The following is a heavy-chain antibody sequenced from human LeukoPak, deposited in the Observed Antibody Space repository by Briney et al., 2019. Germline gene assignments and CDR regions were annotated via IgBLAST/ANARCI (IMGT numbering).Heavy chain of an antibody. D-gene: IGHD4-23*01. J-gene: IGHJ6*02. CDR2: IYYSGST. Sequence: SETLSLTCTVSGGSISSCYWSWIRQPPGKGLEWIGYIYYSGSTNYNPSLKSRVTISVDTSKNQFSLKLSSVTAADTAVYYCARDYLVYGGSYGMDVWGQGTTVTVSS. V-gene: IGHV4-59*01. CDR3: ARDYLVYGGSYGMDV. CDR1: GGSISSCY.